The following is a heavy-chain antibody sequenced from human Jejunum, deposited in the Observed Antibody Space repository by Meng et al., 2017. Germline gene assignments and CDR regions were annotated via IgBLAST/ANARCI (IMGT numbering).Heavy chain of an antibody. CDR2: IYYSGST. Sequence: QVQLQESGPGLVKPSQTLSLTCPVSGGSISSNDYYWSWIRQPPGKGLEWIGYIYYSGSTYYSPSLKSRVTISVDTSANQFSLKLNSVTAADTAVYYCARGPIATAGTAVDYWGQGTLVTVSS. CDR1: GGSISSNDYY. V-gene: IGHV4-30-4*01. D-gene: IGHD6-13*01. CDR3: ARGPIATAGTAVDY. J-gene: IGHJ4*02.